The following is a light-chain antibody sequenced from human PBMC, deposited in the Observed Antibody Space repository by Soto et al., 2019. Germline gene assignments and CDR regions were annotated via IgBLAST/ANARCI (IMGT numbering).Light chain of an antibody. CDR3: HQFGSSPQT. Sequence: EIVLTQSPGTLSLSPGERATLSCRASQSVNSNHIAWYQQKPRQAPRLLIYGPSSRATGIPERFSGSGSGTDFTLSISRLEPEDFAVYFCHQFGSSPQTFGHGTKVEIK. CDR1: QSVNSNH. J-gene: IGKJ1*01. V-gene: IGKV3-20*01. CDR2: GPS.